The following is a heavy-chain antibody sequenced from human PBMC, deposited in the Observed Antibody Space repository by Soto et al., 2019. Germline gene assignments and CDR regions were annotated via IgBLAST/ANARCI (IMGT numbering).Heavy chain of an antibody. D-gene: IGHD3-10*01. Sequence: SETLSLTCAVYGGSFSGYYWSWIRQPPGKGLEWIGEINHSGSTNYNPSLKSRVTISVDTSKNQFSLKLSSVTAADTAVYYCARGRSLIILLWFGTPFDYWGQGTLVTVSS. CDR2: INHSGST. V-gene: IGHV4-34*01. CDR1: GGSFSGYY. CDR3: ARGRSLIILLWFGTPFDY. J-gene: IGHJ4*02.